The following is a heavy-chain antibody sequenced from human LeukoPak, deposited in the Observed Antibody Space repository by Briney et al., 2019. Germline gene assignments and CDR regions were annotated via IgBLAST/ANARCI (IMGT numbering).Heavy chain of an antibody. CDR2: IYTSGST. CDR1: GGSISSGSYY. Sequence: SETLSLTCTVSGGSISSGSYYWSWLRQPAGKGLEWIGRIYTSGSTNYNPSLKSRVTMSVDTSKNQFSLKLSSVTAADTAVYYCAKPHWGITFGGGAFDIWGQGTMVTVSS. CDR3: AKPHWGITFGGGAFDI. J-gene: IGHJ3*02. D-gene: IGHD3-16*01. V-gene: IGHV4-61*02.